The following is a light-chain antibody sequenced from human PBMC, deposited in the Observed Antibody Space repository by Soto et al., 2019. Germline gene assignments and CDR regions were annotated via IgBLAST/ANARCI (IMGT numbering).Light chain of an antibody. V-gene: IGLV2-14*01. CDR2: EVS. CDR1: SSDVGDNKY. Sequence: QSVLTQPASVSGSPGQSITISCTGTSSDVGDNKYVSWYQQHPGKAPKLMIYEVSNRPSGVSNRFSGSKSGNTASLTISGLQAEDEADYHCSSYISSTTLVFGGGTKVTVL. J-gene: IGLJ2*01. CDR3: SSYISSTTLV.